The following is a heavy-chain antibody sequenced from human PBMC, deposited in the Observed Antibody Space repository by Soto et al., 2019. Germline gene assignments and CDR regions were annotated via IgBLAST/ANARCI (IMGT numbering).Heavy chain of an antibody. Sequence: QITLKESGPTLVKPTQTLTLTCTFSGFSLDSSGVGVGWFRQPPGKTLEWLAASYWDNNKFYTPSLKSRLTITKDTSKTQVVLIMTNMDPVDTATYYCSPRRVKHGMDVWGQGTTVTVSS. V-gene: IGHV2-5*02. CDR1: GFSLDSSGVG. CDR2: SYWDNNK. J-gene: IGHJ6*02. CDR3: SPRRVKHGMDV.